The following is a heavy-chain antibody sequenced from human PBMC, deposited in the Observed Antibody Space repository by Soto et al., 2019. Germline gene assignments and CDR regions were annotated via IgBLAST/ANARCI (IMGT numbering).Heavy chain of an antibody. CDR1: GFTFSSYA. CDR3: ATSWQQLVPNFDY. D-gene: IGHD6-13*01. Sequence: QVQLVESGGGVVQPGRSLRLSCAASGFTFSSYAMHWVRQAPGKGLEWVAVISYDGSNKYYADSVKGRFTISRDNSKNTLYLQMNSLRAEYTAVYYCATSWQQLVPNFDYWGKGTLVTVSS. CDR2: ISYDGSNK. J-gene: IGHJ4*02. V-gene: IGHV3-30-3*01.